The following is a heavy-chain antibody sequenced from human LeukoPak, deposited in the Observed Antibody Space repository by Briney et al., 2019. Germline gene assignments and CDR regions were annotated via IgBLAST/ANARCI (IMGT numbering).Heavy chain of an antibody. D-gene: IGHD3-3*01. CDR3: ARHAPQFRFLDDAFDM. CDR2: IYHSGST. V-gene: IGHV4-38-2*01. CDR1: GYSISSGYY. J-gene: IGHJ3*02. Sequence: SETLSLTCAVSGYSISSGYYCGWIRQPPGKGMEWIGSIYHSGSTYYNPSLKSRVTISVDTSKNQFSLKLSSVTAADTAVYYCARHAPQFRFLDDAFDMWGQGTMVTVSS.